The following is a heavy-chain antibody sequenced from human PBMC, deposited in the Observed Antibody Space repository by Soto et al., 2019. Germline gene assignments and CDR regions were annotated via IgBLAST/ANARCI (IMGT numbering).Heavy chain of an antibody. CDR1: GYTFTTFW. D-gene: IGHD2-2*01. CDR3: ARIYCTTATCDSWFDP. V-gene: IGHV5-10-1*01. J-gene: IGHJ5*02. Sequence: GESLKISCTGFGYTFTTFWISWVRQMPWKGLEWMGRIDPRDSYVTYSQSFEGHVTISADTSINTAYLQWGSLKASDTAMYYCARIYCTTATCDSWFDPWGQGTLVTVSS. CDR2: IDPRDSYV.